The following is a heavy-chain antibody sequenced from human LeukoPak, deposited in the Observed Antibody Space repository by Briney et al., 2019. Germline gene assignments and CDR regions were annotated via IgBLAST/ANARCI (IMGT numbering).Heavy chain of an antibody. D-gene: IGHD3-3*01. J-gene: IGHJ3*02. Sequence: PSETLSLTCTVSGGSIDTWYWSWIRQPPGRGLEWIGSIYYSGSTYYNPSLKSRVTISVGTSKNQFSLKLSSVTAADTAVYYCARGFTYFDDAFDIWGQGTMVTVSS. CDR1: GGSIDTWY. CDR2: IYYSGST. CDR3: ARGFTYFDDAFDI. V-gene: IGHV4-59*05.